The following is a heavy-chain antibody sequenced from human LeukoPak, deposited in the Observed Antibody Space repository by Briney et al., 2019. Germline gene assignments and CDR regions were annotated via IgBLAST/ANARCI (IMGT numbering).Heavy chain of an antibody. CDR3: VRAGDHVVYGGVNI. J-gene: IGHJ3*02. CDR1: GASITSADYY. V-gene: IGHV4-39*07. Sequence: ASETLSLTYTVSGASITSADYYWGWIRQPPGKGLEWIGEINHSGSTNYNPSLKSRVTISVDTSKNQFSLKLSSVTAADTAVYYCVRAGDHVVYGGVNIWGRGTMVTVSS. CDR2: INHSGST. D-gene: IGHD4-23*01.